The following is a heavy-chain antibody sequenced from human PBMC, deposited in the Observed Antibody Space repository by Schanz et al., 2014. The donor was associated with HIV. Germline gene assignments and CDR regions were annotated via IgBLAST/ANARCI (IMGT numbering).Heavy chain of an antibody. CDR1: EFVFSNFG. CDR2: ISHDGSTE. J-gene: IGHJ5*02. D-gene: IGHD4-17*01. Sequence: VQLLESGGGLVQPGGSLRLSCTASEFVFSNFGISWVRQVPGKGLEWVAVISHDGSTEYYADAVKGRFTISKDPSRNTAFLQMDSLRSEDSALYFCARGTTMGYGWRPVPFDPWGQGTLVTVSS. V-gene: IGHV3-30*03. CDR3: ARGTTMGYGWRPVPFDP.